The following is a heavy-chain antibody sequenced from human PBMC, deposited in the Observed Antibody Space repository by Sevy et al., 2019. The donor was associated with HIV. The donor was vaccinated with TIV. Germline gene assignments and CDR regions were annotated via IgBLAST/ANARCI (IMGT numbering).Heavy chain of an antibody. CDR2: ISGSGGSK. CDR3: AKVLAGSAFDI. Sequence: GGSLRLSCAASGFTFSSYAMSWVRQAPGKGLEWVSAISGSGGSKYYADSVKGRFTISRDNSKNTLYLQMNSLRAEDKYVYCGAKVLAGSAFDIWGQGTMVTVSS. J-gene: IGHJ3*02. CDR1: GFTFSSYA. D-gene: IGHD2-15*01. V-gene: IGHV3-23*01.